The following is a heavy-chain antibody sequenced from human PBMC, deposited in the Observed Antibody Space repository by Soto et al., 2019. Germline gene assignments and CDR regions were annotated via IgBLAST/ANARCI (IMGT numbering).Heavy chain of an antibody. D-gene: IGHD1-7*01. Sequence: GGSLRLSCAASGFTFSSYAMSWVRQAPGKGLELVSAIIVSGGSIYYADSVKGRFTISRDNSKNTLYLQMNSLRAEDTAVYYCAKAGQITGTTRWFDPWGQGTLVTVSS. CDR3: AKAGQITGTTRWFDP. CDR2: IIVSGGSI. CDR1: GFTFSSYA. J-gene: IGHJ5*02. V-gene: IGHV3-23*01.